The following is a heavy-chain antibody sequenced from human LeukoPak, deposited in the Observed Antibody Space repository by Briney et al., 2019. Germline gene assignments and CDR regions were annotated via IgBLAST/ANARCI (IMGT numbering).Heavy chain of an antibody. CDR2: FDPEDGET. J-gene: IGHJ4*02. CDR3: ATAGGGVIILDY. V-gene: IGHV1-24*01. D-gene: IGHD3-10*01. CDR1: GYTLTELS. Sequence: ASVKVSCKVSGYTLTELSMHWVRQAPGKGLEWMGGFDPEDGETIYAQKFQGRVTMTEDTSTDTAYMELSSLRSEDTAEYYCATAGGGVIILDYWGQGTLVTVSS.